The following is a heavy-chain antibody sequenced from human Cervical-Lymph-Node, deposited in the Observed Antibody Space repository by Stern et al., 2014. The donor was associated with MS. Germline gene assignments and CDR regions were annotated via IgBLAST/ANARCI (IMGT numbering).Heavy chain of an antibody. CDR1: GYNFASYW. D-gene: IGHD3-10*01. CDR3: ARKGTYGLDY. Sequence: EVQLVQSGAEVKKPGESLKISCKGSGYNFASYWIGWGRQVPGKGLEWMGIIYPDDSDARYTPSFQGQVTMSADKSIGTAYLQWSSLKASDTAFYFCARKGTYGLDYWGQGALVTVSS. J-gene: IGHJ4*02. CDR2: IYPDDSDA. V-gene: IGHV5-51*01.